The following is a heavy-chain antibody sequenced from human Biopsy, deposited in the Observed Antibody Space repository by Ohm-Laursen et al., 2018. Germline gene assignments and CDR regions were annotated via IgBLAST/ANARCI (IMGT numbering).Heavy chain of an antibody. CDR2: MNHGGST. Sequence: TLSLTCSVYGGSFSGYYWSWIRQPPGKGLEWIGEMNHGGSTNYNSSLKSRATISVDTSKNQFSLKLNSVTAADTAVYYCARGSNWNDWSFDYWGQGTVVTVPS. CDR1: GGSFSGYY. CDR3: ARGSNWNDWSFDY. J-gene: IGHJ4*02. D-gene: IGHD1-20*01. V-gene: IGHV4-34*01.